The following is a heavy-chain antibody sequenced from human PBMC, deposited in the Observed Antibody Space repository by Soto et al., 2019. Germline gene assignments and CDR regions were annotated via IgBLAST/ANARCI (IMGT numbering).Heavy chain of an antibody. CDR3: ASHILTGYYPRPRVFDY. CDR2: IYYSGST. V-gene: IGHV4-39*01. D-gene: IGHD3-9*01. J-gene: IGHJ4*02. Sequence: SETRSLNCPVSGGSIRSISYYWVWILPPPGKGLEWIGSIYYSGSTYYNPSLKSRVTISVDTSKNQFSLKLSSVTAADTAVYYCASHILTGYYPRPRVFDYWGQGNLVTVSA. CDR1: GGSIRSISYY.